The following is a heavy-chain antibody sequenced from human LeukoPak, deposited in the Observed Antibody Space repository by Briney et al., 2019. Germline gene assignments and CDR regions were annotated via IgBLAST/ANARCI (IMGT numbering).Heavy chain of an antibody. Sequence: GRSLRLSCAAAGFTFSTYGMHWVRQAPGKGLEWVAFIRFDGTNKYYADCVKGRFSISRDNSKNTLYLKMNSLRGEDTAVYYCARDQGGVRYWGQGTLVTGSS. D-gene: IGHD3-16*01. CDR2: IRFDGTNK. J-gene: IGHJ4*02. CDR1: GFTFSTYG. V-gene: IGHV3-30*02. CDR3: ARDQGGVRY.